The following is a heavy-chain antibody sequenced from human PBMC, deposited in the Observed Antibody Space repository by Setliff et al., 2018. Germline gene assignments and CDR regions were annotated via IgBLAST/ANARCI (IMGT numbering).Heavy chain of an antibody. D-gene: IGHD3-10*01. J-gene: IGHJ3*02. CDR2: IYTSGST. CDR1: GGSISSGSYY. V-gene: IGHV4-61*02. Sequence: PSETLSLTCTVSGGSISSGSYYWSWIRQPAGKGLEWIGRIYTSGSTNYNPSLKSRVTISVDTSKNQFSLKLSSVTAADTAVYYCARDLTTYYYGSGSYFGAFDIWGQGTMVTVS. CDR3: ARDLTTYYYGSGSYFGAFDI.